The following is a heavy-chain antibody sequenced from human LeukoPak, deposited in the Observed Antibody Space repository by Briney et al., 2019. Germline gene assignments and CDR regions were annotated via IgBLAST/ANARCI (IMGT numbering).Heavy chain of an antibody. Sequence: SETLCLTCAVYGVSVTSYAWCWIRQPPGKGLEWVGEISHTGHTNYNPSLKSRVTMSVETSKNQISLILTATAAADTAEYYCARGAYSRYAEYWGQGGLVTVSS. V-gene: IGHV4-34*01. J-gene: IGHJ4*02. CDR3: ARGAYSRYAEY. CDR2: ISHTGHT. CDR1: GVSVTSYA. D-gene: IGHD4-11*01.